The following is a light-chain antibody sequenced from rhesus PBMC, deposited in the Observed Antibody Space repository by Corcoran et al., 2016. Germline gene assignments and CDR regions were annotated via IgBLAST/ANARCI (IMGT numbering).Light chain of an antibody. J-gene: IGKJ2*01. CDR1: QSVSTY. V-gene: IGKV3-10*01. CDR2: GAS. CDR3: FQHNNGYS. Sequence: QVILTQSPATLSLSPGERASLSCRASQSVSTYLAWYQQKPGQAPRLIIYGASNRATDIPARFSGSGSGTDFTLTISSLEPEDVGIYHCFQHNNGYSFGQGTKVEI.